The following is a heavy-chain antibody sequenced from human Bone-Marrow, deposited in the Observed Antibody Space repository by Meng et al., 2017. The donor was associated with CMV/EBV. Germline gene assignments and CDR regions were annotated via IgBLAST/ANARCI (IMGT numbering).Heavy chain of an antibody. Sequence: SETLSLTCTVSGGSISSFYWSWIRQPPGKGLEWIGYIYYSGSTNYNPSLKSRVTISVDTSKNQFSLKLSSVTAADTAVYYCARCPFLYGMDVWGQGTTVTVAS. J-gene: IGHJ6*02. D-gene: IGHD2/OR15-2a*01. CDR2: IYYSGST. CDR1: GGSISSFY. CDR3: ARCPFLYGMDV. V-gene: IGHV4-59*01.